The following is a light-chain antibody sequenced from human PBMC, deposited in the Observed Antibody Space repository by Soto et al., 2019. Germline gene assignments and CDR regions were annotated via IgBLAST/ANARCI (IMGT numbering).Light chain of an antibody. J-gene: IGKJ1*01. V-gene: IGKV3-15*01. CDR1: QSVSSN. CDR3: QKYNNWPWK. CDR2: GAS. Sequence: IVVTQSPDSLAVSPGGRSTLSCSASQSVSSNLAWYQQKPGQAPRLLIHGASTRAPGFPARFSGSGSGTDFTLTISSLQSEDFAVYYCQKYNNWPWKFGQGTKVDIK.